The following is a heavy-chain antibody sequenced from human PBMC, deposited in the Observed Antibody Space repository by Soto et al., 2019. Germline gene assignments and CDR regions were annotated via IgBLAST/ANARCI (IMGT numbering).Heavy chain of an antibody. J-gene: IGHJ6*02. CDR1: GFTVSSNY. Sequence: PVGSLRLSCAASGFTVSSNYMSWVRQAPGKGLEWVSVIYSGGSTYYADSVKGRFTISRDNSKNTLYLQMNSLRAEDTAVYYCARAGGSPTTTYYYYGMDVWGQGTTVTVSS. CDR3: ARAGGSPTTTYYYYGMDV. V-gene: IGHV3-53*01. D-gene: IGHD1-26*01. CDR2: IYSGGST.